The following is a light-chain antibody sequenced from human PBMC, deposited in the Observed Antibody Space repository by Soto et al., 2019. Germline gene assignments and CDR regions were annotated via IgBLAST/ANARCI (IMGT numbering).Light chain of an antibody. J-gene: IGKJ1*01. Sequence: EIVMTQSPLSLPVTPGEPASISCRSSESLLHSSGYYFLDWYLQKPGQSPQLLIYLGSNRASGVPDRFSGSGSGTDFTLKISRVEAEDVGIYYCMQTLQTRTFGQGTKVEIK. CDR2: LGS. CDR1: ESLLHSSGYYF. V-gene: IGKV2-28*01. CDR3: MQTLQTRT.